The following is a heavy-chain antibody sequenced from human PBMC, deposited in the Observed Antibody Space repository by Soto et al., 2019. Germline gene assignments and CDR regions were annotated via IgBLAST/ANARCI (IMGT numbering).Heavy chain of an antibody. CDR1: GFTFSDHY. J-gene: IGHJ4*02. CDR3: ASSRGDYRNLDY. V-gene: IGHV3-72*01. Sequence: EVQLVESGGGLVQPGGSLRLSCAASGFTFSDHYMDWVRQAPGKGLEWVGRIRIKANSYTTKYVASVEGRFTISRDDSENSLYLQMNSLKTEDTAVYYCASSRGDYRNLDYWGQGTLVTVSS. CDR2: IRIKANSYTT. D-gene: IGHD4-17*01.